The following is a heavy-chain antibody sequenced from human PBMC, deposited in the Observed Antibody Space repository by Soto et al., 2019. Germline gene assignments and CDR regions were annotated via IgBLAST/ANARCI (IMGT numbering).Heavy chain of an antibody. Sequence: GGSLRLSCAASGFTFSRNGMHWVRQAPGKGLEWVAIISKDGSNKYYADSVQGRFTISRDNSKNTLYLEVNSLRVEDTAFYFCARDFYGSGSPTSKRLGRSDNWGQGT. J-gene: IGHJ4*02. CDR1: GFTFSRNG. CDR2: ISKDGSNK. V-gene: IGHV3-30*03. D-gene: IGHD3-10*01. CDR3: ARDFYGSGSPTSKRLGRSDN.